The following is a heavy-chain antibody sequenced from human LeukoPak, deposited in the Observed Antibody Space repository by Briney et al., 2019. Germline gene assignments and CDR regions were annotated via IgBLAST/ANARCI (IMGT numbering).Heavy chain of an antibody. Sequence: ASVKVSCKASGYTFTSDYMHWVRQAPGQGLEWMGIINPSGGSTSYAQKFQGRVTMTRDTSTSTAYMELSSLRSEDTAVYYCARENLSGSGSYYSVPGYYYYYGMDVWGQGTTVTVSS. CDR1: GYTFTSDY. D-gene: IGHD3-10*01. J-gene: IGHJ6*02. V-gene: IGHV1-46*01. CDR2: INPSGGST. CDR3: ARENLSGSGSYYSVPGYYYYYGMDV.